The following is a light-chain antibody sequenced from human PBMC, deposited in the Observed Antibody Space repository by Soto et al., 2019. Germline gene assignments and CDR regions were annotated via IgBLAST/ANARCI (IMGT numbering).Light chain of an antibody. CDR2: GAS. Sequence: ELVLTRSPATLSVSPGERATLSCRASQSVSSNLAWYQQKPGQAPRLLIYGASTRATGIPARFSGSGSGTEFTLTISSLQSEDFAVYYCQQYNNWPRTFGQGTKVDIK. V-gene: IGKV3-15*01. J-gene: IGKJ1*01. CDR1: QSVSSN. CDR3: QQYNNWPRT.